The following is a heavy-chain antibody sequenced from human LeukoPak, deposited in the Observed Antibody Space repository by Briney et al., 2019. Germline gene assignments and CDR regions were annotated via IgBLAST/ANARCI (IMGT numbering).Heavy chain of an antibody. CDR3: ASGTYDFWSGYYAPHFDY. J-gene: IGHJ4*02. Sequence: SETLSLTCVVSGGSVSGYYWGWIRQPPGRGLEWIGYVYYSGSTYYNPSLKSRVTISVDTSKNQFSLKLSSVTAADTAVYYCASGTYDFWSGYYAPHFDYWGQGTLVTVSS. V-gene: IGHV4-59*02. CDR2: VYYSGST. D-gene: IGHD3-3*01. CDR1: GGSVSGYY.